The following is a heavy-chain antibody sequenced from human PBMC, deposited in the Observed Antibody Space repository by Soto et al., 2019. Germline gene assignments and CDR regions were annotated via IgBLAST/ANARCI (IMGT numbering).Heavy chain of an antibody. V-gene: IGHV4-30-4*01. J-gene: IGHJ4*02. CDR1: CGSFTSAVYY. D-gene: IGHD6-19*01. CDR3: AMSRSGILEN. Sequence: TLCLTCTVYCGSFTSAVYYCSCIRQPPGKGLEWIGCIQNRGSRIYSTSLKSPPTISGDAANTTFSLQRSSVTAADQAMDYCAMSRSGILENWPQGPLVKVSS. CDR2: IQNRGSR.